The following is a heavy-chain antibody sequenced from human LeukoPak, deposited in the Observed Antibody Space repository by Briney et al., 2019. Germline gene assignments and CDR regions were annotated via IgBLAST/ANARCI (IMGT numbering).Heavy chain of an antibody. Sequence: NPSETLSLTCTVSGGSISSSSYYWGWIRQPPGKGLEWIGSIYYSGSTYYNPSLKSRVTISVDTSKNQFSLKLSSVTAADTAVYYCARPVRDYYDHMGRDWFDPWGQGTLVTVSS. CDR2: IYYSGST. CDR3: ARPVRDYYDHMGRDWFDP. J-gene: IGHJ5*02. V-gene: IGHV4-39*07. CDR1: GGSISSSSYY. D-gene: IGHD3-22*01.